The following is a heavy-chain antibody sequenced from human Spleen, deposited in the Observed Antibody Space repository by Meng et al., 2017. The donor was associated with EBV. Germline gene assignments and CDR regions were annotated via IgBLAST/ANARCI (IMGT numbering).Heavy chain of an antibody. V-gene: IGHV1-18*01. CDR2: ISPYNGNT. CDR1: GYTFNNFG. Sequence: QVQLVQSGADVEKPGASVEVSCKAFGYTFNNFGISWVRQAPGQGLEWMGWISPYNGNTVYAQKLQGRVSMTTDTSTNTAYMELWSLRSDDTAVYYCARDVYSGYDRLGYWGQGTLVTVSS. CDR3: ARDVYSGYDRLGY. J-gene: IGHJ4*02. D-gene: IGHD5-12*01.